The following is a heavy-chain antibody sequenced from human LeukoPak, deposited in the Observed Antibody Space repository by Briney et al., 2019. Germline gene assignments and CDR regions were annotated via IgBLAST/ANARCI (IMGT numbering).Heavy chain of an antibody. D-gene: IGHD6-19*01. CDR2: IRASDSNT. CDR3: AKLTTGWFEDF. CDR1: GFTLTTHS. V-gene: IGHV3-23*01. Sequence: PGGSLRLSCAASGFTLTTHSMTWVRQAPGKGLEWVSAIRASDSNTFYADSVKGRFTISRDSSKNTLYLQTNDLRDEDTAVYYCAKLTTGWFEDFWGQGTLVTVSS. J-gene: IGHJ4*02.